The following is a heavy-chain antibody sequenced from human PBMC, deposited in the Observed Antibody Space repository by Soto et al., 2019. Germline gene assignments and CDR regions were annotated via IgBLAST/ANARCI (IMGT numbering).Heavy chain of an antibody. CDR2: IKQDGGEK. J-gene: IGHJ3*02. Sequence: GGSLRLSCVASGFTFDKSWMTWVRRAPGKGLEWEANIKQDGGEKQYVDSVRGRFIISRDNLKKSLFLQMSSLRVEDTAIYYCARDPYDTDSLSYGAFDIWGRGTVVTVSS. D-gene: IGHD3-16*01. CDR1: GFTFDKSW. V-gene: IGHV3-7*03. CDR3: ARDPYDTDSLSYGAFDI.